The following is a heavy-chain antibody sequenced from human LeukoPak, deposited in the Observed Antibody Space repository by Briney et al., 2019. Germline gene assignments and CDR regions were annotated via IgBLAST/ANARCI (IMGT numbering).Heavy chain of an antibody. D-gene: IGHD2-21*02. V-gene: IGHV1-18*01. Sequence: ASVKVSFKASGYTFTSYGICWVREAPGQAREWMGWISAYIGNTNYAQKLQVRVTMTTDTSTSEAHMELRSLRSDDTAVYYCARDLTAYFSGDCPLDGNWFDPWGQGTLVTVSS. CDR3: ARDLTAYFSGDCPLDGNWFDP. J-gene: IGHJ5*02. CDR1: GYTFTSYG. CDR2: ISAYIGNT.